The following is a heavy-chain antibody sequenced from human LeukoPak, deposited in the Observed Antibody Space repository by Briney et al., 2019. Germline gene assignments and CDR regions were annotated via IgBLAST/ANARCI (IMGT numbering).Heavy chain of an antibody. CDR1: GGSISSSSYY. CDR2: IYYSGST. CDR3: ARGVYDSSGYYYGSKPYFDY. V-gene: IGHV4-39*07. D-gene: IGHD3-22*01. J-gene: IGHJ4*02. Sequence: SETLSLTCTVSGGSISSSSYYWGWIRQPPGKGLEWIGSIYYSGSTYYNPSLKSRVTISVDTSKNQFSLKLSSVTAADTAVYYCARGVYDSSGYYYGSKPYFDYWGQGTLVTVSS.